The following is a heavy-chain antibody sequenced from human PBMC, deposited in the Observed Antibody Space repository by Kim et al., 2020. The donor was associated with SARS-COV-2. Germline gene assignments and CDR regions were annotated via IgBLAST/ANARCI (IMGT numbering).Heavy chain of an antibody. CDR2: INEDGSKK. J-gene: IGHJ4*02. D-gene: IGHD6-19*01. Sequence: GGSLRLSCAASGFAFSSYWMTWVRQAPGKGLEWVANINEDGSKKYYVDSVKGRFTMSRDNVEKSLSLQMNGLRAEDTAVYYCVNGYTSGLWGQGALVTIS. CDR1: GFAFSSYW. CDR3: VNGYTSGL. V-gene: IGHV3-7*01.